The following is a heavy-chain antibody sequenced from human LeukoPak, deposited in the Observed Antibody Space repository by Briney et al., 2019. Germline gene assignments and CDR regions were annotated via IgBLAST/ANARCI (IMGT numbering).Heavy chain of an antibody. CDR1: GGSFSGYY. Sequence: SETLSLTCAVYGGSFSGYYWSWIRQPPGKGLEWIGEINHSGGTNYNPSLKSRVTISVDTSKNQFSLKLSSVTAADTAVCYCARSWAAAGLPWGQGTLVTVSS. D-gene: IGHD6-13*01. CDR2: INHSGGT. J-gene: IGHJ5*02. CDR3: ARSWAAAGLP. V-gene: IGHV4-34*01.